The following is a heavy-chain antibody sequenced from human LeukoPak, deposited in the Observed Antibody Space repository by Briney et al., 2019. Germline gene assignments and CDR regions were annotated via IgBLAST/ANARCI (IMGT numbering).Heavy chain of an antibody. D-gene: IGHD2-15*01. Sequence: PSETLSLTCTVSGGSIISYYGSWIRQPAGKGLEWIGRIYPSGTTNYNPSLKRRVTMSLDTSRNQFSLKLSSVTAADTAVYYCARDRSAEDFDLWGRGTLVTVAS. V-gene: IGHV4-4*07. CDR1: GGSIISYY. CDR2: IYPSGTT. CDR3: ARDRSAEDFDL. J-gene: IGHJ2*01.